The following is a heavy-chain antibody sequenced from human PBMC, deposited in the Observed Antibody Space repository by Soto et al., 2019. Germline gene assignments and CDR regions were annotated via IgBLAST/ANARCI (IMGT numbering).Heavy chain of an antibody. CDR1: GGSISSGDYY. CDR2: IYYSGST. D-gene: IGHD6-19*01. Sequence: PSETLSLTCTVSGGSISSGDYYWSWIRQPPEKGLEWIGHIYYSGSTYYNPSLKSRVTISVDTSKNQFSLKLSSVTAADTAVYYCARLTPGYSSGWFIDYWGQGTLVTVSS. J-gene: IGHJ4*02. V-gene: IGHV4-30-4*01. CDR3: ARLTPGYSSGWFIDY.